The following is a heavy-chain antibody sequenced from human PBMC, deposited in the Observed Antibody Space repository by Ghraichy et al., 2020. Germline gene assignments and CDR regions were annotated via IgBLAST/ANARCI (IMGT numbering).Heavy chain of an antibody. J-gene: IGHJ6*02. CDR2: MWNDGSDK. D-gene: IGHD3-10*01. CDR1: GFTFSDYA. V-gene: IGHV3-33*01. CDR3: ARDYYAAGGDGLDV. Sequence: GEYLNISCEASGFTFSDYAMHWVRQAPGKGLEWVASMWNDGSDKYFADSLKGRFTISRDNSKNTLSLQMNRLRAEDTAVYYCARDYYAAGGDGLDVWGQGTTVTVSS.